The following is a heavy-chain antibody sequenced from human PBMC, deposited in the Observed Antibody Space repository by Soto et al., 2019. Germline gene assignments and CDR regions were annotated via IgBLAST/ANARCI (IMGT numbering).Heavy chain of an antibody. Sequence: QVQLQESGPGLVKPSQTLSLTCNVSGDSITRGGYYWSWVRQHPGKGLEWLGYIYYRGSTYYNPSLXXXLXXSVDTSKKNFSLRLSSVTAADTAVYYCARVEVVITRGALDYWGPGTLVTVSS. D-gene: IGHD2-15*01. V-gene: IGHV4-31*03. CDR1: GDSITRGGYY. J-gene: IGHJ4*02. CDR2: IYYRGST. CDR3: ARVEVVITRGALDY.